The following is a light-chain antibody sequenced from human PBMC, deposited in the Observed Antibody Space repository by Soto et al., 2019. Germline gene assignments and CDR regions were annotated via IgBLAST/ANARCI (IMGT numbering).Light chain of an antibody. CDR1: QSVSSY. CDR3: QQRSNLPLT. V-gene: IGKV3-11*01. Sequence: EIVLTQSPATLSLSPGERATLSCRASQSVSSYLAWYQQKPGQAPSLLIYDASNRATAIPARFSGSGSGTDFNLTISSLEPQDFAVHYCQQRSNLPLTFGGGTKVEIK. CDR2: DAS. J-gene: IGKJ4*01.